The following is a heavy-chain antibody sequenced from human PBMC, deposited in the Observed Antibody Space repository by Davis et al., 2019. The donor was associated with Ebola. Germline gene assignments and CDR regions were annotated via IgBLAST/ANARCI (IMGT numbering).Heavy chain of an antibody. CDR1: RGPYDECG. V-gene: IGHV1-18*01. CDR2: MFTYTGKT. J-gene: IGHJ4*02. CDR3: ATLIPNYGRLDS. Sequence: ASVHVSCQCSRGPYDECGLNWVRQAPGEGLEWLGYMFTYTGKTKFAQNLQGRVTMNTDKSTRTANMELRGLTSGDTAFYYCATLIPNYGRLDSLGQGTLITVSS. D-gene: IGHD4-17*01.